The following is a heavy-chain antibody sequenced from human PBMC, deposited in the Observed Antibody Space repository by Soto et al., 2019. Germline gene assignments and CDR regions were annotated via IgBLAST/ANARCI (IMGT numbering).Heavy chain of an antibody. Sequence: SGPTLVNPTQTLTLTCTFSGFSLSTSGMCVSWIRQPPGKALEWLALIDWDDDKYYSTSLKTRLTISKDTSKNQVVLTMTNMDPVDTATYYCARIPTAAARYYGMDVWGQGTTVTVSS. CDR1: GFSLSTSGMC. CDR2: IDWDDDK. D-gene: IGHD6-13*01. CDR3: ARIPTAAARYYGMDV. V-gene: IGHV2-70*01. J-gene: IGHJ6*02.